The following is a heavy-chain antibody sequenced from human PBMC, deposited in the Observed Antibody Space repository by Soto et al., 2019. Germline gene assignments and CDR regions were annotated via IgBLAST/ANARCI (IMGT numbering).Heavy chain of an antibody. D-gene: IGHD3-16*02. V-gene: IGHV2-5*02. J-gene: IGHJ4*02. Sequence: QITLKESGPTLVNPTQTLTLTCTFSGFSLTTGGVGVGWIRQPPGKALEWLALIYWDDDKRYSPSLKSRLTITKDTSKNQVVLTLTNMDPVDTATFYCAHVFNSNSGSYRYFDYWSQGTLVTVSS. CDR3: AHVFNSNSGSYRYFDY. CDR2: IYWDDDK. CDR1: GFSLTTGGVG.